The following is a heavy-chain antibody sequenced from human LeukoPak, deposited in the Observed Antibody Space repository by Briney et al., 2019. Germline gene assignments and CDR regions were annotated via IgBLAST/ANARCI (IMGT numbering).Heavy chain of an antibody. D-gene: IGHD4-17*01. Sequence: GASVKVSCKASGYTFSSYDINWVRQATGQGLEWMGWMNPNSGNTGYTQNFQGRVTMTRNTSISTAYMELSSLRSEDTAVYYCARGRRYGDYDSYWGQGTLVTVSS. CDR1: GYTFSSYD. V-gene: IGHV1-8*01. J-gene: IGHJ4*02. CDR3: ARGRRYGDYDSY. CDR2: MNPNSGNT.